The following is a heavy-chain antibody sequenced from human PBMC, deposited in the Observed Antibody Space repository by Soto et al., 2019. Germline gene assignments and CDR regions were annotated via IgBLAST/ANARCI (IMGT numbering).Heavy chain of an antibody. CDR2: INPNHGGT. CDR3: AMRRSGVAY. Sequence: QVHLVQSGAEVKKPGASVRVSCKASGYSFTANSMHWVRQAPGEGLEWMGWINPNHGGTNYARKFQGWVTMTGDTSISTAYMDLTSLKSDDTAVYYCAMRRSGVAYWGQGTMVNVSS. CDR1: GYSFTANS. V-gene: IGHV1-2*04. D-gene: IGHD2-15*01. J-gene: IGHJ4*02.